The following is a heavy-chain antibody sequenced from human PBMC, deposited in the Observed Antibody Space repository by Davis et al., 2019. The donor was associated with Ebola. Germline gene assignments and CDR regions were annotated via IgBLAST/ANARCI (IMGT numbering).Heavy chain of an antibody. D-gene: IGHD4-17*01. Sequence: AASVKVSCKASGYTFTSYYMHWVRQAPGQGLEWMGIINPSGGSTSCAQKFQGRVTMTRDTSTSTVYMELSSLRSEDTAVYCCARDRVTVTTNLGFDYWGQGTLVTVSS. CDR2: INPSGGST. CDR1: GYTFTSYY. J-gene: IGHJ4*02. V-gene: IGHV1-46*03. CDR3: ARDRVTVTTNLGFDY.